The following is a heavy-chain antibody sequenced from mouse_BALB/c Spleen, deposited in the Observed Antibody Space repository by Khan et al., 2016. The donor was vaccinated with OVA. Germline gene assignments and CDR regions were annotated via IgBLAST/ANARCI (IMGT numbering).Heavy chain of an antibody. CDR2: IYPFNGDT. J-gene: IGHJ3*01. CDR1: GYTFTSYV. V-gene: IGHV1S136*01. D-gene: IGHD2-12*01. Sequence: VQLKQSGPELVKPGASVKMSCKASGYTFTSYVMHWVKQKPGQGLEWIGYIYPFNGDTLYNEKFKDKATLTSDISSSTAYMELSSLTSEDSAVYCCAPVGSYYVSVAYWGQGTLVTVSA. CDR3: APVGSYYVSVAY.